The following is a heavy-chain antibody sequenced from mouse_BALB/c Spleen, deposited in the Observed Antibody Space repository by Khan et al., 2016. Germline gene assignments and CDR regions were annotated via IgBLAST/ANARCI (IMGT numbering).Heavy chain of an antibody. CDR3: ARRGTATGWFAY. Sequence: EVQLVESGPGLVKPSQSLSLTCTVTGYSITSDYAWNWIRQFPGNKLEWMGYISYSGSTSYNPSLKSRISITRDTSKNQFFLQLKSVTTEDTATYYCARRGTATGWFAYWGQGTLVAVSA. CDR1: GYSITSDYA. J-gene: IGHJ3*01. V-gene: IGHV3-2*02. CDR2: ISYSGST. D-gene: IGHD1-2*01.